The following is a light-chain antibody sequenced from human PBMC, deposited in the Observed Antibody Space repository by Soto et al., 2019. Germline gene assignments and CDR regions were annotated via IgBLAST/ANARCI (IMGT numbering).Light chain of an antibody. J-gene: IGKJ4*01. V-gene: IGKV1-39*01. CDR2: AAS. Sequence: DMEMTQSPSSLSASVGDRVTITCRASQSISNYLNWYQHKPGKVPKLLIYAASSLQSGVPTRFSGSGSGTDFTLTINSLQPEDFATYYCQQRYGTPLTFGGGTNIEIK. CDR1: QSISNY. CDR3: QQRYGTPLT.